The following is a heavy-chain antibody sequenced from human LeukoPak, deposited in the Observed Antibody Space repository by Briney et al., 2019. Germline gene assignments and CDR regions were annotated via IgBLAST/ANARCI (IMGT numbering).Heavy chain of an antibody. D-gene: IGHD3-10*01. CDR2: IKQDGSEK. CDR1: GFTFSSYW. CDR3: ARGSMVRGVISYYFDY. J-gene: IGHJ4*02. Sequence: GGSLRLSCAASGFTFSSYWMSWVRQAPGKGLERVANIKQDGSEKYYVDSVKGRFTISRDNAKNSLYLQMNSLRAEDTAVYYCARGSMVRGVISYYFDYWGQGTLVTVSS. V-gene: IGHV3-7*01.